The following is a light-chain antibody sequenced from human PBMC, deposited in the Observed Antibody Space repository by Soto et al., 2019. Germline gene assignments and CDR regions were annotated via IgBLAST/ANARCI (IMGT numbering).Light chain of an antibody. CDR2: DVS. V-gene: IGKV3-11*01. CDR1: QSVGSS. J-gene: IGKJ1*01. CDR3: QQRSNWPTSWT. Sequence: EIVLTQSPATLSLSPGDRATLSCRASQSVGSSLAWYQQAPGQAPRLLISDVSNRATGIPPRFSGSRSGTDFTLTISSLEPEDFAVYYCQQRSNWPTSWTFGQGTKV.